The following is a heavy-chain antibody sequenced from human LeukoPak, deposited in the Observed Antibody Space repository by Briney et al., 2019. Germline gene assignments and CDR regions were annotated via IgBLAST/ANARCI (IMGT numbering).Heavy chain of an antibody. D-gene: IGHD3-22*01. CDR2: ISGSGGST. V-gene: IGHV3-23*01. J-gene: IGHJ4*02. CDR1: GFTFSDAW. CDR3: AKDANDYYDSSGYLVY. Sequence: GGSLRLSCATSGFTFSDAWMSWVRQAPGKGLEWVSAISGSGGSTYYADSVKGRFTISRDNSKNTLYLQMNSLRAEDTAVYYCAKDANDYYDSSGYLVYWGQGTLVTVSS.